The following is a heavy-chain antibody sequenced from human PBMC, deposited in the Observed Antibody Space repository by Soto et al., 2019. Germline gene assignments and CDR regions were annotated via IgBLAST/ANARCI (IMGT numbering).Heavy chain of an antibody. Sequence: QVQLVQSGAEVKKPGSSVKVSCKASGGTFSSYAISWVRQAPGQGLEWMGGIIPIFGTANYAQKFQGRVTIAADEPTSAAYMGLSSLRSEDTAVYYCARAWIVVAATRYYYYYGMDVWGQGTTVTVSS. V-gene: IGHV1-69*12. CDR1: GGTFSSYA. CDR3: ARAWIVVAATRYYYYYGMDV. J-gene: IGHJ6*02. D-gene: IGHD2-15*01. CDR2: IIPIFGTA.